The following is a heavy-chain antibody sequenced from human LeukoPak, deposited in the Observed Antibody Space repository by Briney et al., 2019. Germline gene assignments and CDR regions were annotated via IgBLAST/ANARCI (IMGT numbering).Heavy chain of an antibody. CDR3: AKRGYSGSDAFDM. CDR1: GFPFSTYS. D-gene: IGHD5-12*01. V-gene: IGHV3-21*01. J-gene: IGHJ3*02. Sequence: PGGSLRLSSAASGFPFSTYSMNWVRQAPGKGLEWVSSISSSSGFIYYADSVKGRFTISRDNAKNSLYLQMNSLRAEDTAVYYCAKRGYSGSDAFDMWGQGTMVTVSS. CDR2: ISSSSGFI.